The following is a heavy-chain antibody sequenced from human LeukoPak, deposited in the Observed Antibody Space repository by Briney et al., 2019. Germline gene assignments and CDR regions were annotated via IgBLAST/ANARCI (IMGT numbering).Heavy chain of an antibody. J-gene: IGHJ4*02. CDR1: GFSFSNFA. CDR3: ARALTTLTYEGY. CDR2: IWHDGNIK. D-gene: IGHD1-1*01. V-gene: IGHV3-33*01. Sequence: GGSLRLSCAASGFSFSNFAMHWVRQTPGKGLEWMAVIWHDGNIKYYADSVKGRVTISRDNSKNTLYLQMDSLRAEDTAVYYCARALTTLTYEGYWGQGTLVTVSS.